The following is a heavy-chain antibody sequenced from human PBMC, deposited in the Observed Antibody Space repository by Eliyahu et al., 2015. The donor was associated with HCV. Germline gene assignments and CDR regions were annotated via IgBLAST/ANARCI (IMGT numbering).Heavy chain of an antibody. CDR2: TYYRSKWYN. D-gene: IGHD2-8*02. CDR1: GVSVSTNSAA. J-gene: IGHJ4*02. CDR3: ARERYCTGGVCYGEFGY. V-gene: IGHV6-1*01. Sequence: QVQLQQSGPGLVKPSQTLSLTCAISGVSVSTNSAAWNWIRQSPSRGLEWLGRTYYRSKWYNDYAVSVKSRITIKADTSKNQFSLQLNFVAPEDTAVYYCARERYCTGGVCYGEFGYWGQGTLVTVSS.